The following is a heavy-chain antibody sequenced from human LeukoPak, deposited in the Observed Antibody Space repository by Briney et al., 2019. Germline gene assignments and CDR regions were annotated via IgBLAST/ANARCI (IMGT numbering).Heavy chain of an antibody. Sequence: KPSETLSLTCTVSGGSFSSYYWSWIRQPPGKGLEWIGYIYYSGSTNYNPSLKSRVTISVDTSKNQFSLKLSSVTAADTAVYYCANLWFGTQSVYYGMDVWGQGTTVTVSS. V-gene: IGHV4-59*01. D-gene: IGHD3-10*01. J-gene: IGHJ6*02. CDR2: IYYSGST. CDR1: GGSFSSYY. CDR3: ANLWFGTQSVYYGMDV.